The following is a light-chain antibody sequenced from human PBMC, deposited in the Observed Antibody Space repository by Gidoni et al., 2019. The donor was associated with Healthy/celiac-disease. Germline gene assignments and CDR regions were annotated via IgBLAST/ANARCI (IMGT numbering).Light chain of an antibody. CDR1: QSVSSN. CDR2: GAS. V-gene: IGKV3-15*01. J-gene: IGKJ2*01. Sequence: EIVMTQSPATLSVSPGERATLSCRASQSVSSNLAWYQQKPGQAPRLLIYGASPRATGIPARFSGSGSGTEFTLTISSLQSEAFAVYYCQQYNNWPNFGQGTKLEIK. CDR3: QQYNNWPN.